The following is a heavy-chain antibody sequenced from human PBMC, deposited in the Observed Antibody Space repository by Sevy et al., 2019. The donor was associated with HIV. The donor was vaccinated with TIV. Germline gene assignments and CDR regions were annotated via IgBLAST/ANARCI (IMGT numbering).Heavy chain of an antibody. Sequence: SETLSLTCSVSGGSISSGGYYWSWIRQHPGKGLEWLGDIYYTGPTYYNPSLKSRVTISIDTSKNQFSLKLSSVTAADTAVYYCARKLGGYSVGRHTGGSFDYWGQGTLVTVSS. D-gene: IGHD5-18*01. V-gene: IGHV4-31*03. J-gene: IGHJ4*02. CDR2: IYYTGPT. CDR1: GGSISSGGYY. CDR3: ARKLGGYSVGRHTGGSFDY.